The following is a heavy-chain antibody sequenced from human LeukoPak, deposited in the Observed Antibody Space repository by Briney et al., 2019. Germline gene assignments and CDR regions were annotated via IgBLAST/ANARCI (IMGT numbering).Heavy chain of an antibody. CDR3: ARGGYSSSWYSSPFDY. Sequence: SETLSLTCTVSGGSISSYYWSWTRQPPGKGLEWIGYIYYSGSTNYNPSLKSRVTISVDTSKNQFSLKLSSVTAADTAVYYCARGGYSSSWYSSPFDYWGQGTLVTVSS. CDR1: GGSISSYY. CDR2: IYYSGST. J-gene: IGHJ4*02. D-gene: IGHD6-13*01. V-gene: IGHV4-59*01.